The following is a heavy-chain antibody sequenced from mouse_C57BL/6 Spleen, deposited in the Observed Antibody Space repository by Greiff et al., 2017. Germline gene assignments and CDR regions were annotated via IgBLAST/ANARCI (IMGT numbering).Heavy chain of an antibody. CDR1: GYTFTSYG. CDR3: AREELRFFDY. V-gene: IGHV1-81*01. D-gene: IGHD1-1*01. J-gene: IGHJ2*01. CDR2: IYPRSGNT. Sequence: VKVVESGAELARPGASVKLSCKASGYTFTSYGISWVKQRTGQGLEWIGEIYPRSGNTYYNEKFKGKATLTADKSSSTAYMELRSLTSEDSAVYFCAREELRFFDYWGQGTTLTVSS.